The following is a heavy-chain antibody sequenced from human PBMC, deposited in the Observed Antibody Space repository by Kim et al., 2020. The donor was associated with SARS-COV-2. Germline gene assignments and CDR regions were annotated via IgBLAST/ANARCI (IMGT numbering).Heavy chain of an antibody. J-gene: IGHJ4*02. D-gene: IGHD2-15*01. CDR3: ASPHCSGGSCYSGFDY. V-gene: IGHV4-4*02. Sequence: SIKSRVTISVDQSKKQFSLKLSSVTAADTAVYYCASPHCSGGSCYSGFDYWGQGTLVTVSS.